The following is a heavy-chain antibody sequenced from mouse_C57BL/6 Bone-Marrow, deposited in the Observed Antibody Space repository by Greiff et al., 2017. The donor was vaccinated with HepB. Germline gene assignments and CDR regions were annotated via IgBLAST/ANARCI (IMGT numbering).Heavy chain of an antibody. V-gene: IGHV1-7*01. CDR1: GYTFTSYW. Sequence: VKLMESGAELAKPGASVKLSCKASGYTFTSYWMHWVKQRPGQGLEWIGYINPSSGYTKYNQKFKDKATLTADKSSSTAYMQLSSLTYEDSAVYYCASLTTDVAKGFAYWGQGTLVTVSA. CDR3: ASLTTDVAKGFAY. CDR2: INPSSGYT. D-gene: IGHD1-1*01. J-gene: IGHJ3*01.